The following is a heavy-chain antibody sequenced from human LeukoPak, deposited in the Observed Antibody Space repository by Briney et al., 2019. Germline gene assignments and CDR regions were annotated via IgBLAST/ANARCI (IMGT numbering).Heavy chain of an antibody. CDR2: INRDGSEK. D-gene: IGHD2-15*01. CDR1: GFTLSSYW. CDR3: ARDRSYCSGGRCYDLFDY. Sequence: PGGSLRLSCSVSGFTLSSYWMTWVRQAPGKGLEWVANINRDGSEKHCVDSVAGRFTASRDNAKNSLYLQMNSLRAEDTAVYYCARDRSYCSGGRCYDLFDYWGQGALVTVSS. V-gene: IGHV3-7*01. J-gene: IGHJ4*02.